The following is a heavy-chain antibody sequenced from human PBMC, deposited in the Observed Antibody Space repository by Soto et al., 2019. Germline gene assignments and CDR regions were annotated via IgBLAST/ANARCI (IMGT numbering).Heavy chain of an antibody. J-gene: IGHJ4*02. V-gene: IGHV1-69*02. Sequence: QVQLVQSGPEVKKPGSSVRVSCTASGGTFSSYTINWGRQVPGQGPEWMGRSIPMLGMSNYAQKFQGRVMMIADKSTNTVYMELSSLRSEDTAIYYCATNYGSGSAHFDYWGQGTLVTVSS. CDR2: SIPMLGMS. D-gene: IGHD3-10*01. CDR1: GGTFSSYT. CDR3: ATNYGSGSAHFDY.